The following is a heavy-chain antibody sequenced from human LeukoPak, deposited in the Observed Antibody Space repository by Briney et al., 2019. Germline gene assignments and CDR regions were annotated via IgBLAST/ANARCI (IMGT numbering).Heavy chain of an antibody. CDR2: IKQDGSEK. J-gene: IGHJ3*02. CDR1: GFTFSSYW. V-gene: IGHV3-7*01. D-gene: IGHD3-3*01. CDR3: ARSRTSLGVVIMGAFDI. Sequence: GGSLRLSCAASGFTFSSYWMSWVRQAPGKGLEWVANIKQDGSEKYYVDSVKGRFTISRDNAKNSLYLEMNSLRAEDTAVYYCARSRTSLGVVIMGAFDIWGQGTMVTVSS.